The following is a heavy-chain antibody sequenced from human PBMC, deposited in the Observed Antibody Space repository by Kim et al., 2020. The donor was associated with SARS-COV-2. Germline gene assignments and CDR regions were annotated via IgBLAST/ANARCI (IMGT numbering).Heavy chain of an antibody. Sequence: SVKVSCKASGGTFSSYAISWVRQAPGQGLEWMGGIIPIFGTANYAQKFQGRVTITADESTSTAYMELSSLRSEDTAVYYCAREGPPLGFTTISEGAFDIWGQGTMVTVSS. CDR2: IIPIFGTA. CDR1: GGTFSSYA. D-gene: IGHD3-22*01. J-gene: IGHJ3*02. CDR3: AREGPPLGFTTISEGAFDI. V-gene: IGHV1-69*13.